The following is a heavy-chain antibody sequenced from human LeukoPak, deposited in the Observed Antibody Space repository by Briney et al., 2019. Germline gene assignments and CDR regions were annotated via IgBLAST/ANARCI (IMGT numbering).Heavy chain of an antibody. J-gene: IGHJ3*01. D-gene: IGHD3-10*01. Sequence: SGGSLRLSCAASGFTFSTYAMTWVRQAPGKGLEWVSGISDRDGSTYYADSVKGRFTISSDNSTNTLYLQMNSLRAEDTAVYYCAKDRGWLLWSSDMGYAFDVWGQGTMVTVSS. CDR2: ISDRDGST. CDR1: GFTFSTYA. CDR3: AKDRGWLLWSSDMGYAFDV. V-gene: IGHV3-23*01.